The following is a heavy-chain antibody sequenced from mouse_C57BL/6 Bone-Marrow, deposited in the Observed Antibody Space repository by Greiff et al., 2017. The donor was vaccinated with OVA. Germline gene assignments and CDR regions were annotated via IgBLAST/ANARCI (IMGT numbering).Heavy chain of an antibody. CDR1: GFTFSDYY. Sequence: LVESGGGLVQPGGSLKLSCAASGFTFSDYYMYWVRQTPEKRLEWVAYISNGGGSTYYPDTVKGRFTISRDNAKNTLYLQMSRLKSEDTAMYYCARRAYYSNSLDYWGQGTTLTVSS. J-gene: IGHJ2*01. CDR3: ARRAYYSNSLDY. CDR2: ISNGGGST. D-gene: IGHD2-5*01. V-gene: IGHV5-12*01.